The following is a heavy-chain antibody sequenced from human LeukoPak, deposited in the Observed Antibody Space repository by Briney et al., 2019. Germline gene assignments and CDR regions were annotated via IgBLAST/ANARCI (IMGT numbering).Heavy chain of an antibody. Sequence: SETLSLTCTVSGGSISSYYWGWIRQPPGKGLEWIGTIYYSGSTYYNPSLKSRVTISVDTSKNQFSLKLSSVTAADTAVYYCARVPTVTFFDYWGQGTLVTVSS. CDR2: IYYSGST. D-gene: IGHD4-17*01. CDR1: GGSISSYY. V-gene: IGHV4-39*07. J-gene: IGHJ4*02. CDR3: ARVPTVTFFDY.